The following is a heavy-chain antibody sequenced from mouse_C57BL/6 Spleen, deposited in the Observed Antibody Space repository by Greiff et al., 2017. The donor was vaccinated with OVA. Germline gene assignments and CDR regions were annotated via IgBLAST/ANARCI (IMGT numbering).Heavy chain of an antibody. Sequence: VKLQQPGAELVMPGASVKLSCKASGYTFTSYWMHWVKQRPGQGLEWIGEIDPSDSYTNYNQKFKGKSTLTVDKSSSTAYMQLSSLTSEDSAVYYCARDSSNYSWFAYWGQGTLVTVSA. CDR2: IDPSDSYT. V-gene: IGHV1-69*01. CDR1: GYTFTSYW. J-gene: IGHJ3*01. D-gene: IGHD2-5*01. CDR3: ARDSSNYSWFAY.